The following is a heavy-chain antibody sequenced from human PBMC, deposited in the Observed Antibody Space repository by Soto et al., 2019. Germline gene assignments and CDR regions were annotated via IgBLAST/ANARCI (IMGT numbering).Heavy chain of an antibody. D-gene: IGHD5-12*01. J-gene: IGHJ4*02. CDR1: GLTFSNYG. V-gene: IGHV3-33*01. CDR2: IWHDGSRK. Sequence: GGDLRVSWAASGLTFSNYGMHGFRQALGKGLEWVAVIWHDGSRKYYADSVKGRFTISRDNSKNTLYLQMNSLRAEDTAVYYCGCYDRSDHVNFWGQGSLV. CDR3: GCYDRSDHVNF.